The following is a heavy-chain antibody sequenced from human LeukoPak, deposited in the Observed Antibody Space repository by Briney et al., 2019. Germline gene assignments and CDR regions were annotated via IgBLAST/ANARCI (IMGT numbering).Heavy chain of an antibody. V-gene: IGHV3-74*01. D-gene: IGHD4-23*01. CDR1: GFTFSSYW. J-gene: IGHJ1*01. CDR2: INTDGSST. CDR3: YGANADH. Sequence: GGSLRLSCAASGFTFSSYWMHWVRQAPGKGLVWVSGINTDGSSTSYADSVKGRFTISRDNAKNTLYLQMNSLRAEGTALYYCYGANADHWGQGTLVTVSS.